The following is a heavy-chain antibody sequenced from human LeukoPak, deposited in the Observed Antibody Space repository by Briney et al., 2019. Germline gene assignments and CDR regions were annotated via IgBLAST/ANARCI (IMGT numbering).Heavy chain of an antibody. CDR2: ISGSGGST. CDR3: AKDRQWLVRFYFDY. D-gene: IGHD6-19*01. Sequence: GGSLRLSCEVSGGIFSNYYMSWIRQAPGKGLEWVSAISGSGGSTYYADSVKGRFTIPRDNSKNTLYLQMNSLRAEDTAVYYCAKDRQWLVRFYFDYWGQGTLVTVSS. J-gene: IGHJ4*02. CDR1: GGIFSNYY. V-gene: IGHV3-23*01.